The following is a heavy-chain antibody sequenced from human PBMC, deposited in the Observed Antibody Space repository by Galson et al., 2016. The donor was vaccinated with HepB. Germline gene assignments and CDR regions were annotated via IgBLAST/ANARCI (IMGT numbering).Heavy chain of an antibody. CDR1: GFTFNDHY. Sequence: SLRLSCAASGFTFNDHYMTWIRQAPGKGLEWVSYISGSSTYKKYADSVKGRFTISRDNAKNSLYLQMNSLRAEDTAVYYCARDYTDDYWGPGTLVTVSS. CDR3: ARDYTDDY. CDR2: ISGSSTYK. V-gene: IGHV3-11*06. J-gene: IGHJ4*02. D-gene: IGHD2-2*02.